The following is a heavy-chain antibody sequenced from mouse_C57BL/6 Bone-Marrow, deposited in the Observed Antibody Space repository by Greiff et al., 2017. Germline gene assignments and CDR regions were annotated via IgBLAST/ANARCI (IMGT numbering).Heavy chain of an antibody. CDR3: ARHGDRSNYGDYYAMDY. V-gene: IGHV1-62-2*01. CDR1: GYTFTEYT. CDR2: FYPGSGSI. Sequence: VQLQQSGAELVKPGASVKLSCKASGYTFTEYTIHWVKQRSGQGLEWIGWFYPGSGSIKYNEKFKGKATLTADKSSSTVYMELSRLTSEDSAVYFCARHGDRSNYGDYYAMDYWGQGTSVTVSS. J-gene: IGHJ4*01. D-gene: IGHD2-5*01.